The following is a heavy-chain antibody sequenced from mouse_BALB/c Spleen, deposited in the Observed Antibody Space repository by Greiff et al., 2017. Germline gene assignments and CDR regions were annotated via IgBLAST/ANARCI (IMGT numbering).Heavy chain of an antibody. D-gene: IGHD2-10*02. J-gene: IGHJ4*01. CDR1: GYAFTNYL. CDR2: INPGSGGT. V-gene: IGHV1-54*01. CDR3: AREYGKRVDY. Sequence: QVQLQQSGAELVRPGTSVKVSCKASGYAFTNYLIEWVKQRPGQGLEWIGVINPGSGGTNYNEKFKGKATLTADKSSSTAYMQLSSLTSDDSAVYFCAREYGKRVDYWGQGTSVTVSS.